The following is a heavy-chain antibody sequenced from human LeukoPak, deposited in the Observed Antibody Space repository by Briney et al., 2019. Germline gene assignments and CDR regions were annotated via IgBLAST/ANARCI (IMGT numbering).Heavy chain of an antibody. J-gene: IGHJ4*02. D-gene: IGHD1-1*01. CDR2: INNDGRTT. Sequence: GGSLRLSCAASGFSFSSHWMHWVRQPPGGGLVWVAHINNDGRTTTYAESVRGRFTISRDNAKNTLDLQMNSLRAEDTAVYYCVRDWYDIDYWGQGVLVTVSS. V-gene: IGHV3-74*01. CDR1: GFSFSSHW. CDR3: VRDWYDIDY.